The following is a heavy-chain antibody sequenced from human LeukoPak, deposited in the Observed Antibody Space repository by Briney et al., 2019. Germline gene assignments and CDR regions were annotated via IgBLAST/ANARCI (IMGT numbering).Heavy chain of an antibody. V-gene: IGHV4-34*01. J-gene: IGHJ4*02. Sequence: SETLSLTCAVYGWSFSGYYWSWIRQPPGKGLEWIGEINHSGSTNYNPSLKSRVTISVDTSKNQFSLKLSSVTAADTAVYYCARNLVATTPGPLDYWGQGTLVTVSS. CDR1: GWSFSGYY. CDR3: ARNLVATTPGPLDY. CDR2: INHSGST. D-gene: IGHD5-12*01.